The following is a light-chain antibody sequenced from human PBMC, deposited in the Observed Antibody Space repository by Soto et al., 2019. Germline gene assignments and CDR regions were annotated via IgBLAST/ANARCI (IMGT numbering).Light chain of an antibody. J-gene: IGKJ4*01. CDR3: QQRSNWPLT. Sequence: EIALTQSPATLSLSPGEGATLSCRASQSISSYLGWYQQKPGQPPRLLIYDASNRATGTPARFSGSGSGTDFTLTISTLEPEDFAVYYCQQRSNWPLTFGGGTKV. CDR2: DAS. CDR1: QSISSY. V-gene: IGKV3-11*01.